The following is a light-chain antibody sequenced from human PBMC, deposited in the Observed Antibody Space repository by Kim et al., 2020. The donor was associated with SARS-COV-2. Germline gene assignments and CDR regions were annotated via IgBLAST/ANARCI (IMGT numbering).Light chain of an antibody. CDR3: LSYTISSTYV. J-gene: IGLJ1*01. V-gene: IGLV2-14*03. Sequence: QSALTQPASVSGSPGQSITIFCTGSSSDVGSSKYVSWYQQYPGKAPKMMIYDVNERLSGASDRFSGSKSGNTAHLTISGLQAEDEADYYCLSYTISSTYVFGTGTKVTV. CDR1: SSDVGSSKY. CDR2: DVN.